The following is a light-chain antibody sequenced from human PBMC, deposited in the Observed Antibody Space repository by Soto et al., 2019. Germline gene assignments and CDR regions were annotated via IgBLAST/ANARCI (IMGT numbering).Light chain of an antibody. CDR1: QSLLSIRNGRHT. CDR3: QQHLDFLVT. V-gene: IGKV4-1*01. Sequence: DIVLTQSPEFLAVSLGERATIKCRSSQSLLSIRNGRHTLSWLQKKPGQPPRLLIYWASTRHSGVPDRFIGGASGTYFTLTISSLQPEDVAVYYCQQHLDFLVTFGGGTKVDIK. J-gene: IGKJ4*01. CDR2: WAS.